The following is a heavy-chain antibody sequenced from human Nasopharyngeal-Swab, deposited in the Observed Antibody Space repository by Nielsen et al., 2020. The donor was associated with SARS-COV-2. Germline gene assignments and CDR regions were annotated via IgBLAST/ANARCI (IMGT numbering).Heavy chain of an antibody. CDR3: ARDRGWRYGDYRSDY. Sequence: ASVKVSCKASGYTFTSYGISWVRQAPGQGLEWMGWISAYNGNTNYAQKLQGRVTMTTDTSTSTAYVELRSLRSDDTAVYYCARDRGWRYGDYRSDYWGQGTLVTVSS. CDR2: ISAYNGNT. CDR1: GYTFTSYG. D-gene: IGHD4-17*01. V-gene: IGHV1-18*01. J-gene: IGHJ4*02.